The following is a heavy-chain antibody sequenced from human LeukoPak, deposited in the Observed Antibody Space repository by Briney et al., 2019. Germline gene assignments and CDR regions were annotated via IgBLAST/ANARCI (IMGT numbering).Heavy chain of an antibody. D-gene: IGHD3/OR15-3a*01. J-gene: IGHJ4*02. CDR2: ITSTSSYI. CDR3: ARTGLGLYSFDY. V-gene: IGHV3-21*01. Sequence: GGSLRLSCAASGFSFSNYNMNWVRQAPGKGLEWVSSITSTSSYIYYADSVKGRFTTSRDNAKNSVYLQMNSLRLEDTAVYYCARTGLGLYSFDYWGRGTLVTVSS. CDR1: GFSFSNYN.